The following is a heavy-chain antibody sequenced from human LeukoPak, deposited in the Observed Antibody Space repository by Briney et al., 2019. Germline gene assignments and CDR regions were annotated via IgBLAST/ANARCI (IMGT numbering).Heavy chain of an antibody. D-gene: IGHD1-1*01. CDR1: GFTVSRNY. J-gene: IGHJ6*02. V-gene: IGHV3-53*01. CDR3: ARDGGSSTMEPTGGYYYYGMDV. CDR2: TYSDGST. Sequence: GGSLRLSCAATGFTVSRNYMSWVRQAPGKGLEWVSLTYSDGSTSYTDSVKGRFTISRDNSKNTLSLQLNSLRAEDTAVYYCARDGGSSTMEPTGGYYYYGMDVWGQGTTVTVSS.